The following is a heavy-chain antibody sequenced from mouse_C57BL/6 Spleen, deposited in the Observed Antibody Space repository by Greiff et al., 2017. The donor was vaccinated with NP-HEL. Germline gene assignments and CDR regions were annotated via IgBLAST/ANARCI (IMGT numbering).Heavy chain of an antibody. J-gene: IGHJ2*01. V-gene: IGHV1-55*01. CDR1: GYTFNSYW. CDR2: IYPGSGST. CDR3: ARKIYSNYGV. D-gene: IGHD2-5*01. Sequence: VQLQQSGAELVKPGASVKMSCKASGYTFNSYWITWVKQRPGQGLEWIGDIYPGSGSTNYNEKFKSKATLTVDTSSSTAYMQLSSLTSEDSAVYYCARKIYSNYGVGGQGNTLTVSS.